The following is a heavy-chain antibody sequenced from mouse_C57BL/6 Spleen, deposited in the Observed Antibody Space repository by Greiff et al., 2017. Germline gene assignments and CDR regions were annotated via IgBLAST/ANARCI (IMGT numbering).Heavy chain of an antibody. D-gene: IGHD2-4*01. CDR2: INPSTGGT. CDR3: ARNDYENAMDY. Sequence: VQLQQSGPELVKPGASVKISCKASGYSFTGYYMNWVKQSPEKSLEWIGEINPSTGGTTYNQKFKAKATLTVDKSSSTAYMQLKSLTSEDSAVYYWARNDYENAMDYWGQGTSVTVSA. J-gene: IGHJ4*01. CDR1: GYSFTGYY. V-gene: IGHV1-42*01.